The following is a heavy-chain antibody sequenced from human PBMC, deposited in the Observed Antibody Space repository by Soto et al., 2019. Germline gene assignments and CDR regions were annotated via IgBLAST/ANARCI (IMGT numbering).Heavy chain of an antibody. Sequence: GASVKVSCKASGYTFTSYDINWVRQATGQGLEWMGWMNPNSGNTGYAQKFQGRVTMTRNTSISTAYMELSSLRSEDTAVYYCARGHLHYDFWSGYYIVSWFDPWGQGTLVTVSS. V-gene: IGHV1-8*01. CDR1: GYTFTSYD. J-gene: IGHJ5*02. CDR3: ARGHLHYDFWSGYYIVSWFDP. D-gene: IGHD3-3*01. CDR2: MNPNSGNT.